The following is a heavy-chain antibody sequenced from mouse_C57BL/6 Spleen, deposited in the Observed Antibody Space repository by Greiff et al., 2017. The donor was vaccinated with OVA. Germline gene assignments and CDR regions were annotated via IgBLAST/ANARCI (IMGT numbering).Heavy chain of an antibody. V-gene: IGHV14-1*01. J-gene: IGHJ4*01. CDR3: TRLLYYAMDY. D-gene: IGHD2-3*01. CDR2: IDPGDGDT. CDR1: GFNIKDYY. Sequence: EVQLQQSGAELVRPGASVKLSCTASGFNIKDYYMPWVKQRPEKGLEWIGRIDPGDGDTEYAPKFQGKATITADTSSNTTYLQVSSLTSEDAAVYYYTRLLYYAMDYWGQGTSVTVSS.